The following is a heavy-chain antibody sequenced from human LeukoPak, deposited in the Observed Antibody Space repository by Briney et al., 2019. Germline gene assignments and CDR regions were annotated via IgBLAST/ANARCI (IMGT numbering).Heavy chain of an antibody. V-gene: IGHV1-2*02. D-gene: IGHD3-16*02. CDR3: ARDRGSYRFDP. CDR1: VYTFTDNY. J-gene: IGHJ5*02. CDR2: INPNNGGT. Sequence: ASVKVSCKASVYTFTDNYMHWVRQAPGQRLEWMGWINPNNGGTKYALQFQGRVTMTRDTSISTAYLELSRLRSDDTAVYYCARDRGSYRFDPWGQGTLVTVSS.